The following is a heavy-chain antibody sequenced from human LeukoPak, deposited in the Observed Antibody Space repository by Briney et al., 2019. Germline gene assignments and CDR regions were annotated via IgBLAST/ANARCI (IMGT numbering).Heavy chain of an antibody. V-gene: IGHV4-39*07. CDR2: IYYSGGT. CDR3: ARFSQYYDSPTHYLDY. Sequence: SETLSLTCTVSGGSISSSSYYWGWIRQPPGKGLEWIGSIYYSGGTYYNPSLKTRLTISVDTSKNQFSLRLNSVTAADTAVYYCARFSQYYDSPTHYLDYWGQGILVTVSS. CDR1: GGSISSSSYY. J-gene: IGHJ4*02. D-gene: IGHD3-16*01.